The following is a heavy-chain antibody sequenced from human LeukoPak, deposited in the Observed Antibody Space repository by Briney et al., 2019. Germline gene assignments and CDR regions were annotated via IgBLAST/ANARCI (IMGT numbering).Heavy chain of an antibody. D-gene: IGHD3-10*01. V-gene: IGHV1-2*02. Sequence: ASVKVSCKASGYTFTYYYMRWVRQAPGQGLEWMGWINPNSGVTNYAQNLQGRVTMTSDTSSGTAYMELTRLRSDDTAVYYCARALGFGELLVNWFDPWGQGTLVTVSS. CDR3: ARALGFGELLVNWFDP. CDR2: INPNSGVT. CDR1: GYTFTYYY. J-gene: IGHJ5*02.